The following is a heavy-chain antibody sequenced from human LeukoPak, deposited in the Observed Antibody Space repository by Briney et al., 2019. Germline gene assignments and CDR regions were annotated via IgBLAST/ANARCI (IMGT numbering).Heavy chain of an antibody. D-gene: IGHD6-19*01. CDR3: ATAKASGFYFDY. CDR2: ISASGSST. J-gene: IGHJ4*02. V-gene: IGHV3-23*01. Sequence: PGGSLRLSCAASGFTFSSYAMTWVRQAPGKGLKWVSTISASGSSTYYADSVKGRFTISRDNSQNTLYLQMNSQRAEDTAVYYCATAKASGFYFDYWGQGTLVTVSS. CDR1: GFTFSSYA.